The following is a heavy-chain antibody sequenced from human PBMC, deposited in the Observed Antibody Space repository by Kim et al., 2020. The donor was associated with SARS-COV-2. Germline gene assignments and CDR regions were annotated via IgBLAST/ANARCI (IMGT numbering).Heavy chain of an antibody. Sequence: PSLKRRVSKSVETSKNQFSLKLSSVTAADTAVYYCARGRVGSGGSCYFDYWGQGTLVTVSS. D-gene: IGHD2-15*01. V-gene: IGHV4-31*02. J-gene: IGHJ4*02. CDR3: ARGRVGSGGSCYFDY.